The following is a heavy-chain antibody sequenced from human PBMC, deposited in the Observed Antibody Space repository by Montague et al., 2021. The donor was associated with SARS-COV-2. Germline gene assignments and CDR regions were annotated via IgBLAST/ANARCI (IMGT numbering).Heavy chain of an antibody. Sequence: SLRLSCAASGFTFSSYWMHWVRQAPGKGLVWVSRINSDGSSTSYADSVKGRFTISRDNAKNTLYLQMNSLRAEDTAVYYCARVGYDSSGYYYVYYYYGMDVWGQRTTVTVSS. CDR1: GFTFSSYW. J-gene: IGHJ6*02. V-gene: IGHV3-74*01. CDR2: INSDGSST. D-gene: IGHD3-22*01. CDR3: ARVGYDSSGYYYVYYYYGMDV.